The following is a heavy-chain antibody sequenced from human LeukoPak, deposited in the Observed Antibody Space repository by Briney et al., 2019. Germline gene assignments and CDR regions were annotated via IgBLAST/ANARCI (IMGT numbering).Heavy chain of an antibody. Sequence: GGSLRLSCAASGFTFSSYAMSWIRQAPGKGLEWVSVISGSGGSTYYADSVKGRFTISRDNSKNTLYLQMNSLRAEDTAVYYCAKDLLGYCTSTSCYIWGMDVWGQGTTVTVSS. D-gene: IGHD2-2*02. CDR3: AKDLLGYCTSTSCYIWGMDV. CDR2: ISGSGGST. V-gene: IGHV3-23*01. CDR1: GFTFSSYA. J-gene: IGHJ6*02.